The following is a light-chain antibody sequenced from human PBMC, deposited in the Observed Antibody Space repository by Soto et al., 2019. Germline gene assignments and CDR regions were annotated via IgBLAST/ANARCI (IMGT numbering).Light chain of an antibody. CDR2: SNN. V-gene: IGLV1-44*01. CDR3: AEWDDSPYGAL. Sequence: QSVLTQAPSASGTRGQRVTISCSGSSSNIGSNTVNWYQQLPGTAPKLLIYSNNQRPSGVPDLFSGSKSGTSASLAISWLMSEHDSDYYCAEWDDSPYGALFGRG. J-gene: IGLJ2*01. CDR1: SSNIGSNT.